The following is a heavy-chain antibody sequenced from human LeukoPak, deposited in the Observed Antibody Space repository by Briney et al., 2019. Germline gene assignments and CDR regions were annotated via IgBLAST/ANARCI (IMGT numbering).Heavy chain of an antibody. Sequence: GGSLRLSCAASGFTFSSYEMNWVRQAPGKGLEWVSYISSSGSTIYYADSVKGRFTISRDNFKYTLYLQMNSLRAEDTAIYYCARGYTSGPHDYWGQGTLVAVSS. D-gene: IGHD5-18*01. CDR1: GFTFSSYE. CDR3: ARGYTSGPHDY. CDR2: ISSSGSTI. J-gene: IGHJ4*02. V-gene: IGHV3-48*03.